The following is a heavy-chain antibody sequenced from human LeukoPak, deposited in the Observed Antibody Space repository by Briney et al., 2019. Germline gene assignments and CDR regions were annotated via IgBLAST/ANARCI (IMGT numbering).Heavy chain of an antibody. CDR2: ISYDGSNK. J-gene: IGHJ3*02. CDR1: GFTFSSYA. V-gene: IGHV3-30*04. Sequence: QAGGSLRLSCAASGFTFSSYAMHWVRQAPGKGLEWVAVISYDGSNKYYADSVKGRFTISRDNSKNTLYLQMNILATEDTALYYCARDRPMIVVADSFDIWGQGTMVTVST. D-gene: IGHD3-22*01. CDR3: ARDRPMIVVADSFDI.